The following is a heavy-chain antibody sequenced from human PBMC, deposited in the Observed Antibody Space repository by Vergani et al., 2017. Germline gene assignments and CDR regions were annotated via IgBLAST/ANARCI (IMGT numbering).Heavy chain of an antibody. V-gene: IGHV2-26*01. CDR1: GFSLSNARMG. D-gene: IGHD3-10*01. Sequence: QVTLKESGPVLVKPTETLTLTRTVSGFSLSNARMGVSWIRQPPGKALEWLAHIFSNDEKSYSTSLKSRLTISKDPSKSQVVLTMTNMDPVDTATYYCARIPDYYGSGSYYIPYYFDYWGQGTLVTVSS. CDR2: IFSNDEK. J-gene: IGHJ4*02. CDR3: ARIPDYYGSGSYYIPYYFDY.